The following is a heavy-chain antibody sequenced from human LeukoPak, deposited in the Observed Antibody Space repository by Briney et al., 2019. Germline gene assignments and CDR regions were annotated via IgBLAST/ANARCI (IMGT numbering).Heavy chain of an antibody. J-gene: IGHJ5*02. CDR1: GYTLTQHS. V-gene: IGHV1-69*13. CDR2: IIPIFGTA. Sequence: ASVKVSCKASGYTLTQHSMNWVRQAPGQGLEWMGGIIPIFGTANYAQKFQGRVTITADESTSTAYMELSSLRSEDTAVYYCARGLCGGDCYPGGNWFDPWGQGTLVTVSS. CDR3: ARGLCGGDCYPGGNWFDP. D-gene: IGHD2-21*02.